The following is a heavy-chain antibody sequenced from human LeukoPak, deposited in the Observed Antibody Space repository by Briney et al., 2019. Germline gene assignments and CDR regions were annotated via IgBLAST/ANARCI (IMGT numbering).Heavy chain of an antibody. V-gene: IGHV1-2*02. CDR3: AKNGDYGYAMDV. J-gene: IGHJ6*02. CDR1: GYTFTDYF. Sequence: ASVKVSCKASGYTFTDYFMHWVRQAPGQGLEWVGSFNPYSGASKYAQKLQGRVTMTGDTSISTAYLQLGRVIGDDTAVYYCAKNGDYGYAMDVWGQGTTVTVSS. D-gene: IGHD4-17*01. CDR2: FNPYSGAS.